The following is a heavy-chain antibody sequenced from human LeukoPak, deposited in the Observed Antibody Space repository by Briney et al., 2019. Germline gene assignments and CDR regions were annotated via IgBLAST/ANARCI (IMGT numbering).Heavy chain of an antibody. Sequence: SVKVSCKASGGTFSSYAISWVRQAPGQGLEWMGGIIPIFGTANYAQKFQGRVTITTDESTSTAYMELSSLRSEDTAVYYCARVNQSGHDYGGPLKRGGFDYWGQGTLVTVSS. CDR3: ARVNQSGHDYGGPLKRGGFDY. V-gene: IGHV1-69*05. D-gene: IGHD4-23*01. CDR2: IIPIFGTA. CDR1: GGTFSSYA. J-gene: IGHJ4*02.